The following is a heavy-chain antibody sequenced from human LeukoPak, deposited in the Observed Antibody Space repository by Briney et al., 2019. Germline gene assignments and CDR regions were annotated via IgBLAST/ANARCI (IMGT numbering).Heavy chain of an antibody. D-gene: IGHD6-19*01. Sequence: GRSLRLSCTASGFTFKDYAMYWVRQAPGKGLEWVSGISWNSGTTDYADSVKGRFTISRDNSKDTLYLEMDSLRTEDTAVYYCAKDWGSSGWYNYFDPWGQGTLVTVSS. J-gene: IGHJ5*02. CDR3: AKDWGSSGWYNYFDP. CDR2: ISWNSGTT. CDR1: GFTFKDYA. V-gene: IGHV3-9*01.